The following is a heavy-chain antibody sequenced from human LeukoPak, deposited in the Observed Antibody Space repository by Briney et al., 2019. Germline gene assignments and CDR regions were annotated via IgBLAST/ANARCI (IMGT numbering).Heavy chain of an antibody. CDR2: INPSGGST. CDR3: ARDGYFDSSGYYMSEYYQH. D-gene: IGHD3-22*01. CDR1: GYTFTSYY. Sequence: ASVKVSCKASGYTFTSYYMHWVRQAPGQGLEWMGIINPSGGSTSYAQKFQGRVTMTRDMSTSTVYMELSSLRSEGTAVYYCARDGYFDSSGYYMSEYYQHWGQGTLVTVSS. J-gene: IGHJ1*01. V-gene: IGHV1-46*01.